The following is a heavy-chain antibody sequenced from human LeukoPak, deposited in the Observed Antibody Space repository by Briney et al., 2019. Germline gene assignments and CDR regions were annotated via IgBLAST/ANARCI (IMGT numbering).Heavy chain of an antibody. Sequence: GASVKVSCKASGYTFTTHDINWVRQATGQGLEWLGWMSPNSGDTGYAQKFQGRVTMTRDTSTNAAYMELSSLRSEDTAVYYCARGGDIAVVPAAMVGPWGQGTLVTVSS. J-gene: IGHJ5*02. CDR2: MSPNSGDT. V-gene: IGHV1-8*01. CDR3: ARGGDIAVVPAAMVGP. CDR1: GYTFTTHD. D-gene: IGHD2-2*01.